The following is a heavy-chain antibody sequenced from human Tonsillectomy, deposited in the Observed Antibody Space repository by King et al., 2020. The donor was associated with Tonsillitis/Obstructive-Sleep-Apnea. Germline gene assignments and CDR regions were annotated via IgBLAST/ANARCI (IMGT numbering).Heavy chain of an antibody. Sequence: VQLVESGGGLVQPGGSLRISCAASGLTFSSYAMNWVRQAPGKGLEWVSTISGSGDKTYYTDSVKGRFTISRDNSKNTLDLQMNSLRAEDTAVYYCASEGYCSGGSCPAHFDYWGQGTLVTVSS. CDR3: ASEGYCSGGSCPAHFDY. CDR1: GLTFSSYA. V-gene: IGHV3-23*04. CDR2: ISGSGDKT. J-gene: IGHJ4*02. D-gene: IGHD2-15*01.